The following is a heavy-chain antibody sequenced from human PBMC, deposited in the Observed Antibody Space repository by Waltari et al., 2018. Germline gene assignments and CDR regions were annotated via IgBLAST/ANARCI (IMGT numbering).Heavy chain of an antibody. Sequence: EVQLAESGGGLVKPGGSLRLSCAISGLSVSNAWMGWVRQAPGKGLEWIGRLKSKSAGGTTDVAAPVKGRFTISRDDSKNTMNLQMNSLKTEDTAVYYCTTDRGISVRPLFDRWGRGTLVTVSS. CDR3: TTDRGISVRPLFDR. CDR1: GLSVSNAW. CDR2: LKSKSAGGTT. V-gene: IGHV3-15*01. D-gene: IGHD6-6*01. J-gene: IGHJ5*02.